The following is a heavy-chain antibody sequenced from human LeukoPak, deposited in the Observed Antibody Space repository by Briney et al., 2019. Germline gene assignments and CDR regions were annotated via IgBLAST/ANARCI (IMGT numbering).Heavy chain of an antibody. CDR2: ISAYNGNT. J-gene: IGHJ4*02. CDR1: GYTFTSYG. Sequence: ASVNVSCTASGYTFTSYGISWVRRAPGQGLEWMGWISAYNGNTNYAQTLQGRVTMTTDTSTSTAYKELRSLGSDDTAVYYCARRYCSGGSCNSWDFDYWGQGTLVTVSS. V-gene: IGHV1-18*01. CDR3: ARRYCSGGSCNSWDFDY. D-gene: IGHD2-15*01.